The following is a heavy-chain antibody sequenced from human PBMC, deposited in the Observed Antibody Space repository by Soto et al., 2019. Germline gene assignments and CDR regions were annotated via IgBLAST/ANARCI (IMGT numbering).Heavy chain of an antibody. Sequence: PGESLKISCKGSQYKFSNHWIAWVRQMPGKGLEWMGTMHPDDSETIYSPSFQGQVTISADKSSSTAYLQWSSLKASDTAMYYCARRNILTGRTPLFDYWGQGTLVTVSS. CDR3: ARRNILTGRTPLFDY. D-gene: IGHD3-9*01. J-gene: IGHJ4*02. CDR1: QYKFSNHW. V-gene: IGHV5-51*01. CDR2: MHPDDSET.